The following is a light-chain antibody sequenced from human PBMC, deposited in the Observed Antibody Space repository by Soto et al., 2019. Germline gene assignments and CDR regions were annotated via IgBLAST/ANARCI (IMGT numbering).Light chain of an antibody. V-gene: IGLV1-44*01. CDR1: SSNIGSKS. CDR2: NNI. CDR3: GAWDVSLNAYV. J-gene: IGLJ1*01. Sequence: QSVLTQPPSASGTPGQRVTISCSGSSSNIGSKSATWYQQLPGTAPKLLIYNNIERPPGVPDRFSGSTSGTSASLAISGLQSEDEADYYCGAWDVSLNAYVFGVGTKLTVL.